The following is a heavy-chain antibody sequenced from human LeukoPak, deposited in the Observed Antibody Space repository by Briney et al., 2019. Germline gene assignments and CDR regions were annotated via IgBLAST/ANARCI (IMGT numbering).Heavy chain of an antibody. D-gene: IGHD6-13*01. V-gene: IGHV3-11*04. Sequence: AGGSLRLSCAASGFTFSDYYMSWIRQAPGKGLEWVSYISSSGSTIYYADSVKGRFTISRDNAKNSLYLQMNSLRAEDTAVYYCVPSSSWYEGYFQHWGQGTLVTVSS. J-gene: IGHJ1*01. CDR1: GFTFSDYY. CDR2: ISSSGSTI. CDR3: VPSSSWYEGYFQH.